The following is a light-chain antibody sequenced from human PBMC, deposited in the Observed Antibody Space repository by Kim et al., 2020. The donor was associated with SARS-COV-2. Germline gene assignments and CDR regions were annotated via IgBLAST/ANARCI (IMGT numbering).Light chain of an antibody. J-gene: IGKJ4*01. CDR2: GAS. Sequence: EIVLTQSPGTLSLSPGERATVSCRASQSVSSNYLAWYQQKPGQAPRLLIYGASSRATGIPDRFSGSGSETDFTLTISRLDPEDFAVYYRQQYGTSPLSFGGGTKVEIK. CDR1: QSVSSNY. V-gene: IGKV3-20*01. CDR3: QQYGTSPLS.